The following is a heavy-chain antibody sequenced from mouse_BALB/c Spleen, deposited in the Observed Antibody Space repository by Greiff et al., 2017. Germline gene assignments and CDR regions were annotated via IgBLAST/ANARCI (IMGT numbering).Heavy chain of an antibody. CDR1: GYAFTNYL. V-gene: IGHV1-54*01. CDR3: ARYYDYDQDMDY. D-gene: IGHD2-4*01. CDR2: INPGSGGT. Sequence: QVHVKQSGAELVRPGTSVTVSCKASGYAFTNYLIEWVKQRPGQGLEWIGVINPGSGGTNYNEKFKGKATLTADKSSSTAYMQLSSLTSDASAVYFSARYYDYDQDMDYWGQGTSVTVSS. J-gene: IGHJ4*01.